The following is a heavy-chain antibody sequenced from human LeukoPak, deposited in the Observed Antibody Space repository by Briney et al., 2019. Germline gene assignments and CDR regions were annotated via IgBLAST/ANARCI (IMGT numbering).Heavy chain of an antibody. CDR3: ARLAAAGLSFDY. D-gene: IGHD6-13*01. J-gene: IGHJ4*02. V-gene: IGHV4-39*01. CDR1: GGSISSSSYC. CDR2: IYYSGST. Sequence: SETLSLTCTVSGGSISSSSYCWGWIRQPPGKGLEWIGSIYYSGSTYYNPSLKSRVTISVDTSKNQFSLKLSSVTAADTAVYYCARLAAAGLSFDYWGQGTLVTVSS.